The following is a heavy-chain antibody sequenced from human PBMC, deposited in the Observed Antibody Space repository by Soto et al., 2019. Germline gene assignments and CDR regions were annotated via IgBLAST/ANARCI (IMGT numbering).Heavy chain of an antibody. CDR1: GFTVSSNY. J-gene: IGHJ6*03. D-gene: IGHD1-26*01. V-gene: IGHV3-53*04. Sequence: GGSLRLSCAASGFTVSSNYMSWVRQAPGKGLEWVSVIYSGGSTYYADSVKGRFTISRHNSKNTLYLQMNSLRAEDTAVYYCARDRRRENGIVYYYYMDVWGKGTTVTVSS. CDR3: ARDRRRENGIVYYYYMDV. CDR2: IYSGGST.